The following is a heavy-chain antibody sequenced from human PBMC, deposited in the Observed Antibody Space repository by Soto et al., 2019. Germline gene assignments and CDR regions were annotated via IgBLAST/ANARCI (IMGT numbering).Heavy chain of an antibody. CDR2: IRSKANAYAT. Sequence: GGSQRLSCVVSGFTCGDSTIHWVRQASGKGLEWVGRIRSKANAYATVEAASVRGRFTISRDDSMNTAYLQMNSLKTEDTAVYFCTRQWLLWGPFDYWGQGTPVTVSS. D-gene: IGHD3-3*01. CDR3: TRQWLLWGPFDY. V-gene: IGHV3-73*01. CDR1: GFTCGDST. J-gene: IGHJ4*02.